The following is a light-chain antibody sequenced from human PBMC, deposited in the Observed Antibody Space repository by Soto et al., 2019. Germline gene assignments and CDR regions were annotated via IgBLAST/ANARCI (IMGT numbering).Light chain of an antibody. J-gene: IGKJ1*01. V-gene: IGKV2-28*01. CDR2: LGS. Sequence: DIVMTQSPLSLPVTPGEPASISCRSSQSLLKSTGYNYLDWYLQKPGQSPQLLIYLGSNRASGVPDRFSGSGSGTDFTLKISRVEAEDVGVYYCMQALQTPPTCGQGTKVEIK. CDR1: QSLLKSTGYNY. CDR3: MQALQTPPT.